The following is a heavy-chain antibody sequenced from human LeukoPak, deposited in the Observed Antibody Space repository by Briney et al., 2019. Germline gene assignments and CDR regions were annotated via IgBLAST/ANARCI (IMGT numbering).Heavy chain of an antibody. V-gene: IGHV3-74*01. Sequence: GGSLRLSCAASGFIFSRYWMYWVRQAPGKGLVWVSHINGDETSTNYADFVKGRFTISRDNAKNTLYLQMNRLGVEDTALYYCATLTHYDSRSFAFDIWGQGTMVTVSS. CDR3: ATLTHYDSRSFAFDI. D-gene: IGHD3-22*01. CDR1: GFIFSRYW. J-gene: IGHJ3*02. CDR2: INGDETST.